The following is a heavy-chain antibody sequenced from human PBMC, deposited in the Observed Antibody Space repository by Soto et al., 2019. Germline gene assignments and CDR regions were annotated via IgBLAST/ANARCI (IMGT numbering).Heavy chain of an antibody. Sequence: PGGSLRLSCAASGFTFSSYWMSWVRQAPGKGLEWVANIKKDGSEKYYVDSVKGRFTISRDNSKNSLYLKMNSLRAEVTAVYYCARDLGDILTGYYWSWGQGTLVTVSS. CDR3: ARDLGDILTGYYWS. V-gene: IGHV3-7*01. D-gene: IGHD3-9*01. CDR1: GFTFSSYW. CDR2: IKKDGSEK. J-gene: IGHJ4*02.